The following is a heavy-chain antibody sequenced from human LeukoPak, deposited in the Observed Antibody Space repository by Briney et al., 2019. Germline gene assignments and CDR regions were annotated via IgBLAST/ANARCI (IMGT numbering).Heavy chain of an antibody. V-gene: IGHV3-7*01. CDR3: ARSETTYYYDSSVYFYYYYGMDV. J-gene: IGHJ6*02. D-gene: IGHD3-22*01. CDR2: IKQDGSEK. CDR1: GFTFSNYW. Sequence: GGSLRLSCAASGFTFSNYWMTWVRQAPGKGLEWVANIKQDGSEKYYVDSVKGRFTISRDNAKNSLYLQLNSLRAEDTAVYYCARSETTYYYDSSVYFYYYYGMDVWGQGTTVTVSS.